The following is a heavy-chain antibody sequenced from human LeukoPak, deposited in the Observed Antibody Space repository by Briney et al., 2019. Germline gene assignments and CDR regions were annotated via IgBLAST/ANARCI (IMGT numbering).Heavy chain of an antibody. CDR2: ISAYNGNT. V-gene: IGHV1-18*01. CDR3: LGIAAAGTGMDV. D-gene: IGHD6-13*01. Sequence: ASVKVSCKASGYTFTSYGISWVRQAPGQGLEWMGWISAYNGNTNYAQKFQGRVTMTRDTSTSTVYMELSSLRSEDTAVYYCLGIAAAGTGMDVWGQGTTVTVSS. J-gene: IGHJ6*02. CDR1: GYTFTSYG.